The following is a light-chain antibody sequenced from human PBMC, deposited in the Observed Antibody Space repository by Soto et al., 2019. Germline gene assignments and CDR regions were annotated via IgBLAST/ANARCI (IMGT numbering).Light chain of an antibody. Sequence: LAQPASVSGSPGQSISISCTGTSSDVGGYNYVSWYQQHPGKAPKLLISEVSIRPSGVSDRFSGSKSGNTASLTISGLQTEDEADYYCSSFTSAYTFVFGSGTKVTVL. CDR2: EVS. V-gene: IGLV2-14*01. CDR3: SSFTSAYTFV. CDR1: SSDVGGYNY. J-gene: IGLJ1*01.